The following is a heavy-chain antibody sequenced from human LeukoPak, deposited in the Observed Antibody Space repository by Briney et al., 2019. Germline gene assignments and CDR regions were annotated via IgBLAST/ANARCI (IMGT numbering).Heavy chain of an antibody. CDR1: GFTFSSYA. J-gene: IGHJ6*02. CDR3: AKDLNDVVVVPAASPMDV. V-gene: IGHV3-23*01. Sequence: GGALRLSCAASGFTFSSYALSWLRQAPGKGLEGVSAISCSGGSTYYADSVKGRFTISGDNSKNTLYLQMNSLRAEDTAVYYCAKDLNDVVVVPAASPMDVWGQGTTVTVCS. CDR2: ISCSGGST. D-gene: IGHD2-2*01.